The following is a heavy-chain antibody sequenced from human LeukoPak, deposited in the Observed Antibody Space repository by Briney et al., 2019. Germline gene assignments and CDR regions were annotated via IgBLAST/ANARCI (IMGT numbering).Heavy chain of an antibody. CDR2: IYYSGRT. J-gene: IGHJ5*02. Sequence: SETLSLTCSASGGSISRSSYNWGWIRQPPGKGLEWIGSIYYSGRTYYNPSLKSRVTISVDTSKNQFSLKLSSVTAADTAVYYCARIITFYDFSCWFDPWGQGTLVTVSS. V-gene: IGHV4-39*01. CDR1: GGSISRSSYN. D-gene: IGHD3-3*01. CDR3: ARIITFYDFSCWFDP.